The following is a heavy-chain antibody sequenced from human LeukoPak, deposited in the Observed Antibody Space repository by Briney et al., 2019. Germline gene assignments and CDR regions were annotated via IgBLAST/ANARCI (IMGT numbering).Heavy chain of an antibody. V-gene: IGHV3-30*18. J-gene: IGHJ4*02. CDR3: AKDSIAVADLFDY. CDR2: ISYDGSNK. D-gene: IGHD6-19*01. CDR1: GFTFSSYG. Sequence: GGSLRLSCAASGFTFSSYGMHRVRQAPGKGLEWVAVISYDGSNKYYADSVKGRFTISRDNSKNTLYLQMNSLRAEDTAVYYCAKDSIAVADLFDYWGQGTLVTVSS.